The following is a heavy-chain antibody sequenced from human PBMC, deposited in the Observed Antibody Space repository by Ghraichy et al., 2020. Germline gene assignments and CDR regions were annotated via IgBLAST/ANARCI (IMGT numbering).Heavy chain of an antibody. J-gene: IGHJ6*02. Sequence: SQTLSLTCTVSGDSISSYYWSWIRQPPGKGLEWIGYIYYSGSTNYNTSLKSRVTISVDTSKNQFSLKLSSVTAADTAVYYCASNKYGIDVWGQGTTVTVSS. CDR3: ASNKYGIDV. CDR2: IYYSGST. V-gene: IGHV4-59*08. D-gene: IGHD1/OR15-1a*01. CDR1: GDSISSYY.